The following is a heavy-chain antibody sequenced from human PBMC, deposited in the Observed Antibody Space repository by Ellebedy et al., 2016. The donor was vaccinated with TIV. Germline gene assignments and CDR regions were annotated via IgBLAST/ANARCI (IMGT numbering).Heavy chain of an antibody. CDR1: GASFSGSY. D-gene: IGHD3-9*01. J-gene: IGHJ4*02. CDR2: ISLSGSP. Sequence: MPSEILSLTCGVSGASFSGSYWSYIRQTPGKGLEWIGEISLSGSPNYNPSLRGRVTMSLDTSKNHFSLNLTSVTAADTAVYYCATAVRDDWSLSLWGQGTQVTVSS. CDR3: ATAVRDDWSLSL. V-gene: IGHV4-34*01.